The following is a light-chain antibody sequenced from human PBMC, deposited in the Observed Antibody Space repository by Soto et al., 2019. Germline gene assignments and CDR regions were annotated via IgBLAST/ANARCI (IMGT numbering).Light chain of an antibody. Sequence: EIVLTQSPDTLSLSPGERVTLSCRATQSVPKSYLAWFQQKPGQAPRLLIHGASYRATGTPDRFSGSGSGTDFTLTISTLEPEDFAVYYCHQYGATPGTFGLGTKLDIK. CDR2: GAS. CDR1: QSVPKSY. V-gene: IGKV3-20*01. J-gene: IGKJ1*01. CDR3: HQYGATPGT.